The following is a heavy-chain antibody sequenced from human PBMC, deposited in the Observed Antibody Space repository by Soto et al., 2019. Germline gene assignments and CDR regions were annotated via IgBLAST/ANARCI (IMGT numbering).Heavy chain of an antibody. J-gene: IGHJ4*02. CDR2: FYWDDDR. CDR3: AGGWSIVGTPAFDY. D-gene: IGHD1-26*01. CDR1: GFSLSTSGVG. Sequence: KFPHKLVNPTQTLTLACTFSGFSLSTSGVGVGWIRQPPGKALEWLTLFYWDDDRRYKPSLRGRVTYSKDTSKNQVVLRMTKMDPVDTATFYCAGGWSIVGTPAFDYWGQGILGTVSS. V-gene: IGHV2-5*02.